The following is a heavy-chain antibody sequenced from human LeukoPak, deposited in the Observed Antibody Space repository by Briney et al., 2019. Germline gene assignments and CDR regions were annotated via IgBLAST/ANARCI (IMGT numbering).Heavy chain of an antibody. CDR1: GFTFSSYG. CDR3: TTDPNPENKPSYYDFWSGYPNTDY. V-gene: IGHV3-15*01. D-gene: IGHD3-3*01. Sequence: GGSLRLSCAASGFTFSSYGVSWVRQAPGKGLEWVGRIKSKTDGGTTDYAAPVKGRFTISRDDSKNTLYLQMNSLKTEDTAVYYCTTDPNPENKPSYYDFWSGYPNTDYWGQGTLVTVSS. CDR2: IKSKTDGGTT. J-gene: IGHJ4*02.